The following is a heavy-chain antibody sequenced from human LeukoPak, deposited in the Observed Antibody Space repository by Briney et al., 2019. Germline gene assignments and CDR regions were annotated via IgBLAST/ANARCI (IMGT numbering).Heavy chain of an antibody. J-gene: IGHJ4*02. D-gene: IGHD3-3*01. CDR1: GYTFTGYY. CDR3: ARPNFWSGYYQGY. Sequence: ASVKVSCKASGYTFTGYYMHWVRQAPGQGLEWMGWINPNSGGTNYAQKFQGRVTMTRDTSISTAHMELSRLRSDDTAVYYCARPNFWSGYYQGYWGQGTLVTVSS. CDR2: INPNSGGT. V-gene: IGHV1-2*02.